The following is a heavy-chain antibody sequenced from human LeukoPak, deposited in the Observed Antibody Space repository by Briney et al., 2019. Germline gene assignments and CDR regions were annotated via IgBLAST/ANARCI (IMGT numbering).Heavy chain of an antibody. CDR3: AKRVRGWCFVDY. J-gene: IGHJ4*02. V-gene: IGHV3-23*01. CDR2: ITGSGGST. Sequence: PGGSLRLSCAASGFSFSSYAMSWVRQAPGEGLEWVSAITGSGGSTYYADSVKGRFTISKDNSKNTLYLQMNSLRAEDTAVYYWAKRVRGWCFVDYWGQGALVTVSS. CDR1: GFSFSSYA. D-gene: IGHD2-21*01.